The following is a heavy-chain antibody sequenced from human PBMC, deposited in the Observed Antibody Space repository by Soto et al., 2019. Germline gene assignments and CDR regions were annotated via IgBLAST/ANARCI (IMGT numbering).Heavy chain of an antibody. CDR2: INAGNGNT. J-gene: IGHJ4*02. CDR1: GYPFTAYA. D-gene: IGHD6-19*01. CDR3: ARVSGWYHLDY. Sequence: ASVKVSCKASGYPFTAYALHWVRQAPGQRLEWMGWINAGNGNTKYSQKFQGRVTITRDTSASTAYMELSSLRSEDTAVYYCARVSGWYHLDYWGQGTLVTVSS. V-gene: IGHV1-3*01.